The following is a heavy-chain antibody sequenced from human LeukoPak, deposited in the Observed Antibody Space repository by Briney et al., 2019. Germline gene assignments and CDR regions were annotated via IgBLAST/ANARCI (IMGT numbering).Heavy chain of an antibody. J-gene: IGHJ3*02. CDR1: GYTFTGYY. V-gene: IGHV1-2*02. CDR3: ARGPIGGSPRDAFDI. D-gene: IGHD1-26*01. CDR2: INPNSGGT. Sequence: ASMKVSCKASGYTFTGYYMHWVRQAPGQGLEWMGWINPNSGGTNYAQKFQGRVTMTRDTSISTAYMELSRLRSDDTAVYYCARGPIGGSPRDAFDIWGQGTMVTVSS.